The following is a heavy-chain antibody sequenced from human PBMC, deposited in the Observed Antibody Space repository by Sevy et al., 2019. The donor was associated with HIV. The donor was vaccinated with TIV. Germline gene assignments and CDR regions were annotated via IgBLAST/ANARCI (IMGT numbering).Heavy chain of an antibody. Sequence: GGSLRLSCAASGFTFSTYAMHWVRQAPGKGLEWVAVISYDGDTKYYADSVKGRFTIPRDNPKNTLYVQMNSLRPEDTAVYYCARDDGYTVNWYPGYWGQGTLVTVSS. D-gene: IGHD3-16*01. CDR2: ISYDGDTK. J-gene: IGHJ4*02. V-gene: IGHV3-30*04. CDR1: GFTFSTYA. CDR3: ARDDGYTVNWYPGY.